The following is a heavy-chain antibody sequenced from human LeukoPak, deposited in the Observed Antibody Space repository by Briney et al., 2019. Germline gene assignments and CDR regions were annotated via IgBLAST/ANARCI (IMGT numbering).Heavy chain of an antibody. Sequence: PGGSLRLSCEASVLTLRTCCVTWLRHSPGKAREGVATTNQDGSEKYFGHSVKARFTISRDSAKNSLYLQMNSLRAEDTPVDYCARASSRGYRYGQDYWGQGNLVSVSS. CDR2: TNQDGSEK. CDR1: VLTLRTCC. D-gene: IGHD5-18*01. CDR3: ARASSRGYRYGQDY. J-gene: IGHJ4*02. V-gene: IGHV3-7*03.